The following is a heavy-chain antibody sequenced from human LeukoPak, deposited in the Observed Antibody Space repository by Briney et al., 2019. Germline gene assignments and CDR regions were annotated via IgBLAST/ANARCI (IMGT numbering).Heavy chain of an antibody. CDR2: IWYDGSNK. Sequence: GGSLRLSCAASGFTFSSYGMHWVRQAPGKGLEWVAVIWYDGSNKYYADSVKGRFTISRDNAKNSLYLQMSSLRAEDTAVYYCAREGYYDSSGYYFYYYGMDVWGQGTTVTVSS. CDR1: GFTFSSYG. J-gene: IGHJ6*02. D-gene: IGHD3-22*01. CDR3: AREGYYDSSGYYFYYYGMDV. V-gene: IGHV3-33*01.